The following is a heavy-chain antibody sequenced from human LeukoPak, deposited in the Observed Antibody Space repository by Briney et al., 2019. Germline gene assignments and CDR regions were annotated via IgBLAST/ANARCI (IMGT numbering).Heavy chain of an antibody. V-gene: IGHV5-51*01. D-gene: IGHD1-7*01. CDR1: GYSFTSSW. Sequence: GESLKISCKGSGYSFTSSWIGWVRQMPEKGLEWMGIIYPGDSDTKYSPSFQGQVTISADKSISTAYLQWSSLKASDTAMYYCARSYNWNYRRFDPWGQGTLVTVSS. CDR3: ARSYNWNYRRFDP. CDR2: IYPGDSDT. J-gene: IGHJ5*02.